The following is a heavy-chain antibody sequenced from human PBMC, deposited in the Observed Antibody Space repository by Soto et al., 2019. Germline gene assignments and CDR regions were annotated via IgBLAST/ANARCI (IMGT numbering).Heavy chain of an antibody. Sequence: SEILSLTCAVYGGSFSGYYLSWIRQPPGKGLEWIGEINHSGSTNYNPSLKSRVTISVDTSKNQLSLKLSSVTAADTAVYYCARERRITLVRGKNYMDVWGKGTTVTVSS. CDR3: ARERRITLVRGKNYMDV. CDR2: INHSGST. J-gene: IGHJ6*03. D-gene: IGHD3-10*01. V-gene: IGHV4-34*01. CDR1: GGSFSGYY.